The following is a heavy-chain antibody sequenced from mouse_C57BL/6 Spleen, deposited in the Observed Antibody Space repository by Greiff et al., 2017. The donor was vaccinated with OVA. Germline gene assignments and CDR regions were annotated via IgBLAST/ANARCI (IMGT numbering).Heavy chain of an antibody. CDR3: AEDYGSSLAWFAD. D-gene: IGHD1-1*01. CDR2: ISDGGSYT. CDR1: GFTFSSYA. V-gene: IGHV5-4*01. Sequence: EVQLQESGGGLVKPGGSLKLSCAASGFTFSSYAMSWVRQTPEKRLEWVATISDGGSYTYYPDNVKGRFTISRDNAKNNLYLQMSHLKSEDTAMYYCAEDYGSSLAWFADWGQGTLVTVSA. J-gene: IGHJ3*01.